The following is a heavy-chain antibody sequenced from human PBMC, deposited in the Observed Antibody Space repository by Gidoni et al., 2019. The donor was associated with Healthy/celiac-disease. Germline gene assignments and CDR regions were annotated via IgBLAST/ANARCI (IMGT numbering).Heavy chain of an antibody. V-gene: IGHV4-61*02. CDR1: GCAISRGSYY. D-gene: IGHD3-3*01. CDR2: IYTSGST. J-gene: IGHJ6*02. Sequence: QVHLQESRPGLEKPSQTLSLTCTVPGCAISRGSYYSTWLRQPAWKGLEWIGRIYTSGSTNYNPSLNSRVTISVDTSKNQFSLKLSSVTAADTAVYYCARAGDYYDFWSGSQPKYYYYGIDVWGQGTTVTVSS. CDR3: ARAGDYYDFWSGSQPKYYYYGIDV.